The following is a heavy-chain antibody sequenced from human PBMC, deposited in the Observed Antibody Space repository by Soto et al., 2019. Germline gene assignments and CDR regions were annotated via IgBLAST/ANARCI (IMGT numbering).Heavy chain of an antibody. V-gene: IGHV3-7*01. J-gene: IGHJ3*02. Sequence: PGGSLRLSCAASGFTFSSYWMSWVRQAPGKGLEWVANIKQDGSEKYYVDSVKGRFTISRDNAKNSLYLQMNSLRAEDTAVYYCARDFRDCTNGVCYRVRAFDICGQGTMVTVSS. D-gene: IGHD2-8*01. CDR2: IKQDGSEK. CDR1: GFTFSSYW. CDR3: ARDFRDCTNGVCYRVRAFDI.